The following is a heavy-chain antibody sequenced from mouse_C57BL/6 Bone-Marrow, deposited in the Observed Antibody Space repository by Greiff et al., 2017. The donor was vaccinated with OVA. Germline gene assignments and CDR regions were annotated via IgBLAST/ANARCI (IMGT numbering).Heavy chain of an antibody. D-gene: IGHD2-1*01. CDR3: ASVYGNWNFDY. CDR1: GYAFSSSW. CDR2: IYPGDGDT. V-gene: IGHV1-82*01. J-gene: IGHJ2*01. Sequence: VQLQESGPELVKPGASVKISCKASGYAFSSSWMNWVKQRPGKGLEWIGRIYPGDGDTNYNGKFKGKATLTADKSSSTAYMQLSSLTSEDSAVYYCASVYGNWNFDYWGQGTTLTVSS.